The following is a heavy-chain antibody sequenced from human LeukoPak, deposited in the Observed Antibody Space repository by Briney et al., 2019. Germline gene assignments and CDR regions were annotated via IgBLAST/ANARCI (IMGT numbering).Heavy chain of an antibody. V-gene: IGHV1-18*01. J-gene: IGHJ4*02. CDR3: ARNDVLLWFGELPN. Sequence: ASVKVSCKASGYTFTSYGISWVRQAPGQGLEWMGWISAYNGNTNYAQKLQGRVTMTTDTSTSTAYMGLRSLRSDDTAVYYCARNDVLLWFGELPNWGQGTLVTVSS. CDR2: ISAYNGNT. D-gene: IGHD3-10*01. CDR1: GYTFTSYG.